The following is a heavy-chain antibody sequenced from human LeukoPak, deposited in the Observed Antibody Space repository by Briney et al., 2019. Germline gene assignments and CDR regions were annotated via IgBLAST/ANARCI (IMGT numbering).Heavy chain of an antibody. CDR3: ARGRDIVALGY. Sequence: SEALSLTCAVYGGSFRGYYWSWIRQPPGKGLEWIGEINHSGSTNYNPSLKSRVTISVDTSKNQFSLKLSSVTAADTAVYYCARGRDIVALGYWGQGTLVTVSS. J-gene: IGHJ4*02. CDR1: GGSFRGYY. D-gene: IGHD5-12*01. CDR2: INHSGST. V-gene: IGHV4-34*01.